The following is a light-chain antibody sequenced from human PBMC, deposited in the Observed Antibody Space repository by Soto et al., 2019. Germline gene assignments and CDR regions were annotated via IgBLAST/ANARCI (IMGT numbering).Light chain of an antibody. CDR1: QTVTTN. V-gene: IGKV1-39*01. CDR2: ATA. Sequence: IQMTQSPSSLSASLCDRVTITCRASQTVTTNLNWYQQQSGKAPKLLIYATATLQTGVPSRFSGSGPGTDYTLTISSLQPEDFATYYCQQSYNTPQSFGQGTKVDIK. CDR3: QQSYNTPQS. J-gene: IGKJ1*01.